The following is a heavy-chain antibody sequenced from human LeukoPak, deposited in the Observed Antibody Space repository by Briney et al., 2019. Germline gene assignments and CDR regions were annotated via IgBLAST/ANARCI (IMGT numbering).Heavy chain of an antibody. D-gene: IGHD4-17*01. CDR2: LSYSGSP. CDR3: ARQKVYGDYAFLDY. CDR1: GGSFSSRTDY. Sequence: SETLSLTCTVPGGSFSSRTDYRGWIRRTPGKGLEWIGSLSYSGSPYYSPSFESRVSISVDTSKNQFSLKLRSVTAADTAVYYCARQKVYGDYAFLDYWGRGTLVTVSS. J-gene: IGHJ4*02. V-gene: IGHV4-39*01.